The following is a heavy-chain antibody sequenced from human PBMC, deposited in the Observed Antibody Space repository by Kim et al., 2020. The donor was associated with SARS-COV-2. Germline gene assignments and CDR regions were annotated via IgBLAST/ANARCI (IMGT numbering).Heavy chain of an antibody. Sequence: GESLKISCKGSGYSFTSYWISWVRQMPGKGLEWMGRIDPSDSYTNYSPSFQGHVTISADKSISTAYLQWSSLKASDTAMYYCASMEAGLGFGGVWYFDLWGRGTLVTVSS. CDR3: ASMEAGLGFGGVWYFDL. D-gene: IGHD3-16*01. CDR2: IDPSDSYT. J-gene: IGHJ2*01. V-gene: IGHV5-10-1*01. CDR1: GYSFTSYW.